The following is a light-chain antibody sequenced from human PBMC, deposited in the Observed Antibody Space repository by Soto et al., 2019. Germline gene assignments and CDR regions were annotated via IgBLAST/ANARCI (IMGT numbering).Light chain of an antibody. CDR2: DVS. CDR1: SSDVGGSNF. CDR3: SSHTSSSTLV. J-gene: IGLJ2*01. Sequence: QSVLTQPASVSGSPGQSITISCTGTSSDVGGSNFVSWYQQHPGKAPKLMIYDVSNRPSGIPNRFSGSKSGNTASLTIFGLLAEDEADYYCSSHTSSSTLVFGGGPKVTFL. V-gene: IGLV2-14*01.